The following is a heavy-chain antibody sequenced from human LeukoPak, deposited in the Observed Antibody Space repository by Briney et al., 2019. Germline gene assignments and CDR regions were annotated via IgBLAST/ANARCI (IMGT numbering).Heavy chain of an antibody. CDR3: AKSSAPGGYYYYGMDV. CDR2: ISGDGGIT. J-gene: IGHJ6*02. Sequence: GGSLRLSCAASEFTFSTYAMSWVHQAPGKGLEWVSGISGDGGITYYAGSVRGRFTTSRDNSENTLFLQMNSLRAEDTAIYYCAKSSAPGGYYYYGMDVWGQGTTVTVSS. D-gene: IGHD6-19*01. V-gene: IGHV3-23*01. CDR1: EFTFSTYA.